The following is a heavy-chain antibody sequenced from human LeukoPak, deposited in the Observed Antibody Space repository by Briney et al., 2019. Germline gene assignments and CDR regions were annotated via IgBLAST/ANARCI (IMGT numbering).Heavy chain of an antibody. CDR1: GFTFSSYE. Sequence: PGGSLRLSCAASGFTFSSYEMNWVRQAPGKGLEWLSYISSSGSTIYYADSVKGRFTISRDNAKNSLYLQMNSLRAEDTAVYYCARAQYCSSTSCYSPRGYMDVWGKGTTVTVSS. J-gene: IGHJ6*03. D-gene: IGHD2-2*01. V-gene: IGHV3-48*03. CDR2: ISSSGSTI. CDR3: ARAQYCSSTSCYSPRGYMDV.